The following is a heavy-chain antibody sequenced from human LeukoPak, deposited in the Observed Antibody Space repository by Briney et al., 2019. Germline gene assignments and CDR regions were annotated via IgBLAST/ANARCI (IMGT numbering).Heavy chain of an antibody. V-gene: IGHV1-2*02. CDR1: GYTFTDYN. CDR3: ARVARRDIVVVPAAIVWFDP. D-gene: IGHD2-2*01. Sequence: ASVKVSCKASGYTFTDYNIHWVRQAPGQGLEWMGWINPNSGGTNYAQKFQGRVTMTRDTSISTAYMELSRLRSDDTAVYYCARVARRDIVVVPAAIVWFDPWGQGTLVTVSS. CDR2: INPNSGGT. J-gene: IGHJ5*02.